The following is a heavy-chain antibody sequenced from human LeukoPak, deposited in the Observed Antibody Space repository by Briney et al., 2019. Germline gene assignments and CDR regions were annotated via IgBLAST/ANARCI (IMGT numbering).Heavy chain of an antibody. CDR1: AFTFSSYS. D-gene: IGHD5-24*01. CDR3: ARARWYSSDY. CDR2: ISSSGSTI. Sequence: TGGSLRLSCAASAFTFSSYSMNWVRQAPGKGLEWISYISSSGSTIYYADSVKGRFTISRDNAKNTLYLQMNSLRAEHTAVYYCARARWYSSDYWGQGTLVTVSS. J-gene: IGHJ4*02. V-gene: IGHV3-48*04.